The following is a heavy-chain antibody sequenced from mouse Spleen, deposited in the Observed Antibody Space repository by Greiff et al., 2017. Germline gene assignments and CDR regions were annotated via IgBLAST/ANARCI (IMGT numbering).Heavy chain of an antibody. CDR1: GYTFTSYW. Sequence: VQLQQSGTVLARPGASVKMSCKTSGYTFTSYWMHWVKQRPGQGLEWIGAIYPGNSDTSYNQKFKGKAKLTAVTSASTAYMELSSLTNEDSAVYYCTRGAARATYGIDYWGQGTTLTVSS. CDR3: TRGAARATYGIDY. J-gene: IGHJ2*01. V-gene: IGHV1-5*01. D-gene: IGHD3-1*01. CDR2: IYPGNSDT.